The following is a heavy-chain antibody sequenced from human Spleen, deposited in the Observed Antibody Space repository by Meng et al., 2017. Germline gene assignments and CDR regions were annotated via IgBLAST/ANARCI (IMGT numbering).Heavy chain of an antibody. CDR3: ARDEDISAAGKLFGDY. Sequence: ASVKVSCKASGYNFIGGSWLYWIRRAPGQGLEWMGRIDPKTGDTHYALKFQGRVTMTGDTSISTAYMELSGLRSDDTAMYYCARDEDISAAGKLFGDYWGQGTLVTVSS. V-gene: IGHV1-2*06. CDR1: GYNFIGGS. J-gene: IGHJ4*02. D-gene: IGHD6-13*01. CDR2: IDPKTGDT.